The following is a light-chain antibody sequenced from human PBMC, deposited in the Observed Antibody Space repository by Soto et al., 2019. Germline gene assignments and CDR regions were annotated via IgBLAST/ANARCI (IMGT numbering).Light chain of an antibody. J-gene: IGKJ3*01. Sequence: EIVLTQSPATLSLSPGERATLSCRASQSVSSYLAWYQQKPGQAPRLLIYDASNRATGIPARFSGSGSGTDFTLTISSLEPEDFAVYYFQQRSNWPLTFGHGTKVDIK. CDR2: DAS. CDR3: QQRSNWPLT. CDR1: QSVSSY. V-gene: IGKV3-11*01.